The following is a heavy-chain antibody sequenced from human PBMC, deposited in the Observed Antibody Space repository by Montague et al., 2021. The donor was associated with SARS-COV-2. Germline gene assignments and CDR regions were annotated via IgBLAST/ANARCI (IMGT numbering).Heavy chain of an antibody. CDR1: GESYNPWGQSFNNYH. CDR3: ARGQVTIFGILIMLPAAGALDG. Sequence: SETLSLTSAVYGESYNPWGQSFNNYHWGWIRQSQGKGLEWIGDIKRGDTKYNPSLGSRVTISVDTSKNQFSLKPNSVSAADTAVYYCARGQVTIFGILIMLPAAGALDGWSQGTKVTVSS. V-gene: IGHV4-34*12. CDR2: IKRGDT. J-gene: IGHJ3*01. D-gene: IGHD3-3*01.